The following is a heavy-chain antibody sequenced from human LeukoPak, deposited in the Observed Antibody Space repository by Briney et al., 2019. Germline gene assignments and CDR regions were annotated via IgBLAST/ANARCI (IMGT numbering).Heavy chain of an antibody. CDR2: TNEHGTII. Sequence: GGSLRLSCAASGFTFSSYAMNWVRQAPGEGLVWVSRTNEHGTIINYADSVKGRFTISRDNAKNTLYLQMNSLRTEDSALYYCVVDLSGSADYWGQGTLVTVSS. V-gene: IGHV3-74*01. J-gene: IGHJ4*02. D-gene: IGHD3-10*01. CDR1: GFTFSSYA. CDR3: VVDLSGSADY.